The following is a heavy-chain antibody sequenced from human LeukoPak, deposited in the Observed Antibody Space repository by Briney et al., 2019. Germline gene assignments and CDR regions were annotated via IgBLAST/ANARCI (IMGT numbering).Heavy chain of an antibody. CDR3: ARAVRDPYYYYGMDV. CDR1: GFTFSSYS. J-gene: IGHJ6*02. V-gene: IGHV3-21*01. CDR2: ISSSSSYI. D-gene: IGHD4-17*01. Sequence: GGSLRLSCAASGFTFSSYSMNWVRQAPGKGLEWVSSISSSSSYIYYADSVKGRFTISRDNSKNTLYLQMNSLRAEDTAVYYCARAVRDPYYYYGMDVWGQGTTVTVSS.